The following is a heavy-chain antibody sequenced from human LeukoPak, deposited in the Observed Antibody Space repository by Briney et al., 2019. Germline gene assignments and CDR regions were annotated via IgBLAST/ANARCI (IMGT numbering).Heavy chain of an antibody. J-gene: IGHJ6*03. CDR2: ISSSSNTI. D-gene: IGHD6-13*01. Sequence: GGSLRLSCAASGFTFSSYTMHWVRQAPGKGLEWVSYISSSSNTIYYADSVKGRFTISRDNAKNSLFLQMNSLRAEDTAVYYCARDGVAAAGPYYYYYYMDVWGKGTTVTISS. CDR1: GFTFSSYT. V-gene: IGHV3-48*04. CDR3: ARDGVAAAGPYYYYYYMDV.